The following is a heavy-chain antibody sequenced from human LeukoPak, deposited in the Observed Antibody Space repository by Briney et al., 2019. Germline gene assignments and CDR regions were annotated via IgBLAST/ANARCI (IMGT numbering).Heavy chain of an antibody. CDR1: GGTFSNYA. V-gene: IGHV1-46*01. D-gene: IGHD5-18*01. Sequence: ASVKVSCKASGGTFSNYAISWVRQAPGQGLEWMGIINPSGGSTSYAQKFQGRVTMTRDTSTSTVYMELSSLRSEDTAVYYCARRIMYSYGTYDYWGQGTLVTVSS. CDR3: ARRIMYSYGTYDY. CDR2: INPSGGST. J-gene: IGHJ4*02.